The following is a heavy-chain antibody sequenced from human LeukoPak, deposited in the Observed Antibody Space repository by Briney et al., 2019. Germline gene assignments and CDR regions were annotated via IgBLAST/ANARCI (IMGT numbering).Heavy chain of an antibody. CDR1: GYIFTSYG. Sequence: ASVKVSCKASGYIFTSYGISRVRQAPGQGLEWMGWISAYNGNTNYAQKFQGRVTMTTDTSTSTAYMELRSLRSDDTAVYYCARDQRVIYYYDSSGSLDYWGQGTLVTVSS. CDR2: ISAYNGNT. D-gene: IGHD3-22*01. CDR3: ARDQRVIYYYDSSGSLDY. V-gene: IGHV1-18*01. J-gene: IGHJ4*02.